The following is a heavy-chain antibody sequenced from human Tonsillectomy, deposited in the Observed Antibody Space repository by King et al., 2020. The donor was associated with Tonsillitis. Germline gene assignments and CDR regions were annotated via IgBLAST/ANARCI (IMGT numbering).Heavy chain of an antibody. CDR3: TREFVLERRPFDY. D-gene: IGHD1-1*01. CDR1: GFTFGDYA. Sequence: VQLVESGGGLVQPGRSLRLSCTASGFTFGDYAMSWFRQAPGKGLEWVGFIRSKAYGGTTEYAASVKGRFTISRDDSKSIAYLQMNSLKTEDTAVYYCTREFVLERRPFDYWGQGTLVTVSS. CDR2: IRSKAYGGTT. J-gene: IGHJ4*02. V-gene: IGHV3-49*03.